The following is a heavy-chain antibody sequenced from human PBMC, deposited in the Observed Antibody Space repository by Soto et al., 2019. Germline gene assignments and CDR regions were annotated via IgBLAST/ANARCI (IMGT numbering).Heavy chain of an antibody. CDR2: INHSGSS. J-gene: IGHJ3*02. Sequence: SETLSLTCAVSGGSFSGYIWTWIRQTPGKGLQWIGQINHSGSSIYNPSLKNRVTISVDTSKNQFSLKLSSVTAADTAVYYCARVGYYDGSGYNAFDIWGQGTMVTVSS. D-gene: IGHD3-22*01. CDR3: ARVGYYDGSGYNAFDI. V-gene: IGHV4-34*09. CDR1: GGSFSGYI.